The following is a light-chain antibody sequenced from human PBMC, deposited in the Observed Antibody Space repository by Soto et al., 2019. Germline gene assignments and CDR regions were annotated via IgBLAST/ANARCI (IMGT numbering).Light chain of an antibody. V-gene: IGKV3-20*01. CDR3: HHYAYSPFT. Sequence: EIVLTQSPGTLSLSPGERATLSCRATQSVNSDYLAWYQQRPGQAPRLLMHGASSRATGIPDRFSGSGSGADFTLTISRLEPEDFAVYFCHHYAYSPFTFGHGTKVDIK. CDR1: QSVNSDY. CDR2: GAS. J-gene: IGKJ3*01.